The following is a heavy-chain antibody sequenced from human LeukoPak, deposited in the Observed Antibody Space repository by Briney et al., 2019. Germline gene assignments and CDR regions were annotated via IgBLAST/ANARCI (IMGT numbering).Heavy chain of an antibody. Sequence: ASVKVSCKASVYTFTVYYIHWVRQAPGHGFEWLGWISPSSGGTNYAQKFQGRVTMTSDTSMNTAYMELSRLTFDDTAVYYCARDYGGNPYLDYWGQGTLVTVSS. CDR3: ARDYGGNPYLDY. V-gene: IGHV1-2*02. D-gene: IGHD4-23*01. J-gene: IGHJ4*02. CDR2: ISPSSGGT. CDR1: VYTFTVYY.